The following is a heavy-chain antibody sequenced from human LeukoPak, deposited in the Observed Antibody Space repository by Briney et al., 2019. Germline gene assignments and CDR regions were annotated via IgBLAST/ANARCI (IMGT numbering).Heavy chain of an antibody. CDR1: GFTFSNYP. V-gene: IGHV3-23*01. D-gene: IGHD4-17*01. CDR2: ITTDGSRT. Sequence: PGGSLRLSCAASGFTFSNYPMNWVRQAPGKGLEWVSAITTDGSRTYNADSVKGRITIARYNSNNTLYLQMHSLRAEDTAVYYCAKGHTVTPDYWGQGTLVTVSS. CDR3: AKGHTVTPDY. J-gene: IGHJ4*02.